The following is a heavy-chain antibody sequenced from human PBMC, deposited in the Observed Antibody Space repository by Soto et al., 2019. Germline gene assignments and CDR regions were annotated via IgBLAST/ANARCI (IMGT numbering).Heavy chain of an antibody. J-gene: IGHJ5*02. CDR3: AKDKVPYYDFWSGQRWFDP. CDR2: ISNDGNKK. V-gene: IGHV3-30*18. CDR1: GFTFSSYA. Sequence: WVLRLSCAASGFTFSSYAMSWVRQTPGKGLEWVAVISNDGNKKYYVESVEGRFSISRDNSKSIVYLQMNNVRIEDTAKYYCAKDKVPYYDFWSGQRWFDPWGQGTQVTVSS. D-gene: IGHD3-3*01.